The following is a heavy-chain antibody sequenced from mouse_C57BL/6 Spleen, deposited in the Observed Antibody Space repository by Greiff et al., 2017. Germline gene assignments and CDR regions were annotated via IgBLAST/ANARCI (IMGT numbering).Heavy chain of an antibody. D-gene: IGHD1-1*01. CDR2: INYDGSST. CDR3: AREGGSSPLDY. Sequence: EVMLVESEGGLVQPGSSMKLSCTASGFTFSDYYMAWVRQVPEKGLEWVANINYDGSSTYYLDSLKSRFIISRDNAKNILYLQMSSLKSEDTATYYCAREGGSSPLDYWGQGTTLTVSS. J-gene: IGHJ2*01. V-gene: IGHV5-16*01. CDR1: GFTFSDYY.